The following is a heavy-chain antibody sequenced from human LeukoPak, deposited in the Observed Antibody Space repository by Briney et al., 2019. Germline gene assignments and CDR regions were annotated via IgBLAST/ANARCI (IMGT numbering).Heavy chain of an antibody. D-gene: IGHD4-17*01. J-gene: IGHJ4*02. V-gene: IGHV3-15*01. CDR1: GFTFSNAW. CDR3: HYGDYSGVFDY. CDR2: IKSKTDGGTT. Sequence: GGSLRLSCAASGFTFSNAWMSWVRQAPGKGLEWVGRIKSKTDGGTTDYAAPVKGRFTISRDDSKNTLYLQMNSLKTEDTAVYNCHYGDYSGVFDYWGQGTLVTVSS.